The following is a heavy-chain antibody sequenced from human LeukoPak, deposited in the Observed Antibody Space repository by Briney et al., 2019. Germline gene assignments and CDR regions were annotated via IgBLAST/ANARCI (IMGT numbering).Heavy chain of an antibody. Sequence: GGSLRLSCAASGFTFSSYEMNWVRQAPGKGLEWVSYISSSGSTIYYADSVKGRFTISRDNAKNSLYLQMNSLRAEDTAVYYCASGYYYDSSGYCDYWGQGTLVTVSS. CDR2: ISSSGSTI. CDR3: ASGYYYDSSGYCDY. V-gene: IGHV3-48*03. J-gene: IGHJ4*02. CDR1: GFTFSSYE. D-gene: IGHD3-22*01.